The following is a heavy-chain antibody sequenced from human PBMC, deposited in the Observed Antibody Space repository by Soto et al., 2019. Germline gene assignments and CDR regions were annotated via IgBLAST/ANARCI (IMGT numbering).Heavy chain of an antibody. J-gene: IGHJ4*02. CDR2: ISGGRSST. D-gene: IGHD6-13*01. CDR1: GFTFSIYA. Sequence: EVQLLESGGGLVQPGGSLRLSYAASGFTFSIYAMTWVRQAPGKGLEWVSAISGGRSSTYYADSVNGRFTISRDNSKNTLYLQMNSLRAEDTAIYYCAKGDTTAAGTVDYWGQGALVTVSS. V-gene: IGHV3-23*01. CDR3: AKGDTTAAGTVDY.